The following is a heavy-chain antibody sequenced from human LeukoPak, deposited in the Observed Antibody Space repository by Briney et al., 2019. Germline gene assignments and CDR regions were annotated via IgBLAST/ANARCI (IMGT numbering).Heavy chain of an antibody. J-gene: IGHJ4*02. CDR3: ARVGGSVGYSYGREPIDY. Sequence: GGSLRLSCAASGFTFSSYGMHWVRQSPGKGLEWVAVIWYDGSNKYYADSVKGRFTISRDNSKNTLYLQMNSLRAEYTAVYYCARVGGSVGYSYGREPIDYWGKGTLVTVSS. V-gene: IGHV3-33*01. CDR1: GFTFSSYG. CDR2: IWYDGSNK. D-gene: IGHD5-18*01.